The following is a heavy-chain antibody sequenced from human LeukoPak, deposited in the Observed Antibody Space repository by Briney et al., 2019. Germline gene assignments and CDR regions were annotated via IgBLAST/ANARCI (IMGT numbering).Heavy chain of an antibody. CDR2: IKEDGSEE. D-gene: IGHD3-22*01. CDR1: GFTVSSLA. CDR3: ARDWLAGNPYHAFDL. J-gene: IGHJ3*01. Sequence: GGSLRLSCAASGFTVSSLAMHWVRQAPGKGLEWVANIKEDGSEEYYVDSVKGRFSISRDNAKNSLYLQMNSLRAEDTAVYYCARDWLAGNPYHAFDLWGKGTMVTVSS. V-gene: IGHV3-7*01.